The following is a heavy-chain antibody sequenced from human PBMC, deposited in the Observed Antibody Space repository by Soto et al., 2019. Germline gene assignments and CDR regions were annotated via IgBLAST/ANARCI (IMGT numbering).Heavy chain of an antibody. J-gene: IGHJ6*02. CDR1: DLSFSGYY. V-gene: IGHV4-34*01. D-gene: IGHD3-10*01. CDR2: INHSGST. Sequence: SETLSLTCAVNDLSFSGYYWRWISQPPGKGLEWIGEINHSGSTNYNPSLKSRVTISVDTSKNQFSLKLSSVTAADTAVYYCARVSGIYYYGMDVWGQGTTVT. CDR3: ARVSGIYYYGMDV.